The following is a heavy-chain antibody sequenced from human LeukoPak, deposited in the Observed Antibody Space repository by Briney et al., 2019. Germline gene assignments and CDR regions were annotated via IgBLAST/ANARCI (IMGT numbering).Heavy chain of an antibody. CDR1: GGSISSYY. V-gene: IGHV4-4*09. CDR2: IYTSGST. J-gene: IGHJ5*02. Sequence: PSETLSLTCTVSGGSISSYYWSWIRQPPGKGLEWIAYIYTSGSTNYNPSLKSRVTISVDTSKNQFSLKLSSVTVADTAVYYCARGITVAGVLVFDPWGQGTLVTVSS. D-gene: IGHD6-19*01. CDR3: ARGITVAGVLVFDP.